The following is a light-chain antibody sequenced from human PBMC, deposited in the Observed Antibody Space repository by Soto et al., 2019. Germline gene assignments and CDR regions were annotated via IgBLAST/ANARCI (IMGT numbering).Light chain of an antibody. J-gene: IGLJ1*01. CDR1: SSDVGLYDY. CDR3: SSYTSDSSYV. CDR2: AVS. Sequence: QSVLTQPASVSGSPGQSITISCTRTSSDVGLYDYVSWYQQHPGKAPQLMIYAVSNRPSGVSNRFSASKSGNTASLSISGLQAEDEADYYCSSYTSDSSYVFGSGTKVTVL. V-gene: IGLV2-14*01.